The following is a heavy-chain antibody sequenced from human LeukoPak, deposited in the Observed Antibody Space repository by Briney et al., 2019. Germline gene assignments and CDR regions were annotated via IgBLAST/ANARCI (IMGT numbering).Heavy chain of an antibody. CDR2: IYYSGST. D-gene: IGHD6-13*01. V-gene: IGHV4-59*01. Sequence: PSQTLSLTCTVSGGSISSYYWSWIRQPPGKGLEWIGYIYYSGSTNYNPSLKSRVTISVDTSKNQFSLRLSSVTAADTAVYYCARVTGYVMEDYFDYWGQGTLVAVSS. J-gene: IGHJ4*02. CDR3: ARVTGYVMEDYFDY. CDR1: GGSISSYY.